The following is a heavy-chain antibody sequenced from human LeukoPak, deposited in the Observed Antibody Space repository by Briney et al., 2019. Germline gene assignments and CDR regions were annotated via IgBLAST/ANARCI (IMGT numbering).Heavy chain of an antibody. V-gene: IGHV3-30*02. J-gene: IGHJ4*02. Sequence: GGSLRLSCAASGFIFISYGMHWVRQAPGKGLEWVAFIRYDGNKKYYADSVKGRFTISRDNSKNTLYLQMNSLTSEDTAVYYCAKVKTDILIPDSWGQGTLVTVSS. CDR3: AKVKTDILIPDS. CDR1: GFIFISYG. D-gene: IGHD2-21*02. CDR2: IRYDGNKK.